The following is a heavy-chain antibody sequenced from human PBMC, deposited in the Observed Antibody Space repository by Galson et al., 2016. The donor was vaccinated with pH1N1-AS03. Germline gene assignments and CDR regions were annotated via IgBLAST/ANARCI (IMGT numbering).Heavy chain of an antibody. V-gene: IGHV3-33*06. CDR3: AKGYTSGGGSFLMDV. D-gene: IGHD5-12*01. CDR2: IWNDGSDK. CDR1: GFTFSNFG. Sequence: PRLSCAASGFTFSNFGMHWVRQTPDKGLEWVAVIWNDGSDKYYVDSVKGRFTISRDNSKNTLFLQMNSLRAEDTAVYYCAKGYTSGGGSFLMDVWGQGTTVTVSS. J-gene: IGHJ6*02.